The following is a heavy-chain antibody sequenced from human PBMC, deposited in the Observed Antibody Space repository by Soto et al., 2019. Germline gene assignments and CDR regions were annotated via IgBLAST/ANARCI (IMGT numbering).Heavy chain of an antibody. Sequence: SLRLSCTGSGFTFGDYAMSWSRQAPGKGLEWVGVIRSKAYGGTTESAASVKGRFTISRDDSRSIAYLQMNSLQSEDTGVYYCTRYTSTSRYSYFGMDVWGHGTTVNVSS. V-gene: IGHV3-49*03. J-gene: IGHJ6*02. D-gene: IGHD2-2*01. CDR2: IRSKAYGGTT. CDR3: TRYTSTSRYSYFGMDV. CDR1: GFTFGDYA.